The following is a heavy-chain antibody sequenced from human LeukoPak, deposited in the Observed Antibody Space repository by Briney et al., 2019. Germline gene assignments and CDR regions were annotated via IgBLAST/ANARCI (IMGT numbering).Heavy chain of an antibody. J-gene: IGHJ4*02. CDR2: FNYSGAP. CDR1: AHSIITNSSS. D-gene: IGHD2-21*02. Sequence: PSETLSLTCTVYAHSIITNSSSWNWIRQPPGKGLDLVASFNYSGAPNYSPSLNNRISIFLDTTKRQFSLQLRSVPASDTAVYYCTRGDDSDKLGNFWGQGTLVTVSS. CDR3: TRGDDSDKLGNF. V-gene: IGHV4-39*01.